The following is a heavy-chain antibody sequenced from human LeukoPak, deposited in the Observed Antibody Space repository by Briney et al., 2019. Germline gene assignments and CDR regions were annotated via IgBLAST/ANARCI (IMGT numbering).Heavy chain of an antibody. Sequence: SETLSLSCTVSGGSISSYYWSWIRQPPGKGLEWIGYIYYSGSTNYNPSLKSRVTISVDTSKNQFSLKLSSVTAADTAVYYCASYSYGYFDYWGQGTLVTVSS. CDR2: IYYSGST. J-gene: IGHJ4*02. V-gene: IGHV4-59*01. CDR1: GGSISSYY. D-gene: IGHD5-18*01. CDR3: ASYSYGYFDY.